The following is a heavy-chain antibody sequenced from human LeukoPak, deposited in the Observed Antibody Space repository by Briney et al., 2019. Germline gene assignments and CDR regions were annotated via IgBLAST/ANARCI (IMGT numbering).Heavy chain of an antibody. CDR3: ARDCIGCHGFDY. CDR2: VSAYGDNT. V-gene: IGHV1-18*01. Sequence: ASVKVSCKTSGYTLINYGITWARQATGQGLEWMGWVSAYGDNTNYVQKIQGRVTMTTDTSTSTAYMELRSLRSDDTAVYYCARDCIGCHGFDYWGQGTLVTVSS. J-gene: IGHJ4*02. CDR1: GYTLINYG. D-gene: IGHD2-15*01.